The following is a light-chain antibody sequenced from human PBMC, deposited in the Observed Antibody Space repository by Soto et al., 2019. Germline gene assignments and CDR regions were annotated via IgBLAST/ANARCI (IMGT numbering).Light chain of an antibody. Sequence: QSVLTQPPSASGTPGQRVTISCSGSSSNIGSNTVNWYQQLPGTAPKLLIYNNNQRPSGVPDLFSGSKSGTSASLAISGLQSEDGADYYCAAWDDSLNGLVFGTGTKVTVL. CDR2: NNN. V-gene: IGLV1-44*01. CDR1: SSNIGSNT. CDR3: AAWDDSLNGLV. J-gene: IGLJ1*01.